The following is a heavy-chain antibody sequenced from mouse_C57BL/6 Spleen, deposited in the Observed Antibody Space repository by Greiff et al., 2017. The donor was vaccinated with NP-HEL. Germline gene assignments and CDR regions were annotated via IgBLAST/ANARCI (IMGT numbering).Heavy chain of an antibody. CDR2: ISDGGSYT. Sequence: DVHLVESGGGLVKPGGSLKLSCAASGFTFSSYSMSWVRQTPEKRLEWVATISDGGSYTYYPDNVKGRFTISRDNAKNNLYLQMSHLKSEDTAMYYCARDRGNYFMDYWGQGTSVTVSS. CDR3: ARDRGNYFMDY. J-gene: IGHJ4*01. D-gene: IGHD1-1*02. V-gene: IGHV5-4*01. CDR1: GFTFSSYS.